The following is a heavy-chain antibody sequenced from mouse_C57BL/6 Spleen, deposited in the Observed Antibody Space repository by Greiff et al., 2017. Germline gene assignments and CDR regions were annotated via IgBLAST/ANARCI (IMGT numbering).Heavy chain of an antibody. CDR3: ARGLRQEVWFAY. CDR2: INPNYGTT. CDR1: GYSFTDYN. Sequence: VQLKESGPELVKPGASVKISCKASGYSFTDYNMNWVKQSNGKSLEWIGVINPNYGTTSYNQTFKGKATLTVDQSSSTAYMPLNSLSSEDSAVYYCARGLRQEVWFAYWGQGTLVTVAA. D-gene: IGHD2-4*01. J-gene: IGHJ3*01. V-gene: IGHV1-39*01.